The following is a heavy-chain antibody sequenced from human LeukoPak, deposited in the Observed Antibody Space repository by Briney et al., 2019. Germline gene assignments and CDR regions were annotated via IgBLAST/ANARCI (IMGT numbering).Heavy chain of an antibody. CDR1: GGTFSSYA. J-gene: IGHJ4*02. V-gene: IGHV1-69*05. CDR3: AREAWSGELSYFDY. CDR2: IIPIFGTA. D-gene: IGHD3-10*01. Sequence: SVKVSCKASGGTFSSYATSWVRQAPGQGLEWMGGIIPIFGTAHYAQKFQGRVTITTDESTSTAYMELSSLRSEDTAVYYCAREAWSGELSYFDYWGQGTLVTVSS.